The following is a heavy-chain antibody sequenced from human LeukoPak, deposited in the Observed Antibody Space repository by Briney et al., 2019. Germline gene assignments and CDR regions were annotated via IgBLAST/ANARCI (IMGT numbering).Heavy chain of an antibody. V-gene: IGHV3-13*04. J-gene: IGHJ4*02. CDR1: GFTVSSTY. CDR3: ARGRVLYDSSGYYPYYFDY. D-gene: IGHD3-22*01. Sequence: GGSLRLSCAASGFTVSSTYMSWVRQATGKGLEWVSAIGTAGDTYYPGSVKGRFTISRENAKNSLYLQMNSLRAGDTAVYYCARGRVLYDSSGYYPYYFDYWGQGTLVTVSS. CDR2: IGTAGDT.